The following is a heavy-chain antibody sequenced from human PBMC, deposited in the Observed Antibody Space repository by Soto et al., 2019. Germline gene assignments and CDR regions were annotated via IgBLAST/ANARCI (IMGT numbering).Heavy chain of an antibody. V-gene: IGHV3-23*01. J-gene: IGHJ4*02. D-gene: IGHD3-22*01. CDR3: AKVFDDYDSSGYYYCDY. Sequence: PGGSLRLSCAASGFTFSSYAVSWVRQAPGKGPEWISSISGSGSTIYYADSVKGRFAISRDNSKNTLYLQMSSLRAEDTAVYYCAKVFDDYDSSGYYYCDYWGQGTLVTVSS. CDR1: GFTFSSYA. CDR2: ISGSGSTI.